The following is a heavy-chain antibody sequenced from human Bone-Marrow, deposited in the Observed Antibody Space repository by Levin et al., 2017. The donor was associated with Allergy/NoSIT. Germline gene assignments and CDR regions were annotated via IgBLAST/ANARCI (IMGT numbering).Heavy chain of an antibody. CDR1: GFTFSDYY. V-gene: IGHV3-11*01. Sequence: GGSLRLSCVASGFTFSDYYMTWIRQAPGKGLEWVSYITGSGNTISYADSVKGRFTISRDNAKNSLYLQMSSLRAEDTAVYYCAREPYSTSSHENDYWGQGTLVTVSS. CDR3: AREPYSTSSHENDY. J-gene: IGHJ4*02. D-gene: IGHD6-6*01. CDR2: ITGSGNTI.